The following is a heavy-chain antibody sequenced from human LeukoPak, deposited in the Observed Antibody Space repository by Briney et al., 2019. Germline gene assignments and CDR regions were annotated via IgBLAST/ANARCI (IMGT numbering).Heavy chain of an antibody. CDR3: ARDKVYVNHPFDQ. CDR1: GFNFGTYS. Sequence: GGPLRLSCAASGFNFGTYSMNWVRQAPAKGLEGVSQISSSSTSTYSADSVKGRFTISRDNAKHSLFLQMNSLRDEETAVYYCARDKVYVNHPFDQWGQGTLVTVSS. CDR2: ISSSSTST. D-gene: IGHD5/OR15-5a*01. V-gene: IGHV3-48*02. J-gene: IGHJ4*02.